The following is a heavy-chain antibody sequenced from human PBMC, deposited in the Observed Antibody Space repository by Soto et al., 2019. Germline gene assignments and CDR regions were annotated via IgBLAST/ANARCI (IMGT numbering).Heavy chain of an antibody. CDR3: ARVRGYSYGYGSFDY. J-gene: IGHJ4*02. CDR1: GGSISSYY. D-gene: IGHD5-18*01. V-gene: IGHV4-59*01. CDR2: IYYTGLS. Sequence: PSETLSLTCTVSGGSISSYYWSWIRQPPGKGLEWIGYIYYTGLSNSNPSLNSRVTMSVDTSKNQFSLKLSSVTAADTAVYYCARVRGYSYGYGSFDYWGQGTLVTVSS.